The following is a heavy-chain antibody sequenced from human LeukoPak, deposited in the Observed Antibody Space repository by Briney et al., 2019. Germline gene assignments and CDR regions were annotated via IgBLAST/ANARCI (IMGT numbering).Heavy chain of an antibody. CDR1: GDSVSGNSAA. J-gene: IGHJ4*02. D-gene: IGHD3-16*01. Sequence: SQTLSLTCAISGDSVSGNSAAWNWIRQSPSRGLEWLGRTYYRSKWYNDYAVSVKSRITINPDTSKNQFSLQLNSVTPEDTAVYYCARDIEGVVSDSYAFDIWGQGTLVTVSS. CDR2: TYYRSKWYN. CDR3: ARDIEGVVSDSYAFDI. V-gene: IGHV6-1*01.